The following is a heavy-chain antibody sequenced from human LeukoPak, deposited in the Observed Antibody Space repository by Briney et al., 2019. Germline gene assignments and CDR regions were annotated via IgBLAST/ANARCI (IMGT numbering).Heavy chain of an antibody. V-gene: IGHV4-39*01. CDR3: ARGVSMIVVVIHDWYFDL. CDR1: GGSISSSSYY. CDR2: IYYSGTT. Sequence: SETLSLTCTVSGGSISSSSYYWGWIRQPPGKGLEWIGSIYYSGTTYYNPSLKSRVTISVDTSKNQFSLKLSSVTAADTAVYYCARGVSMIVVVIHDWYFDLWGRGTLVTVSS. D-gene: IGHD3-22*01. J-gene: IGHJ2*01.